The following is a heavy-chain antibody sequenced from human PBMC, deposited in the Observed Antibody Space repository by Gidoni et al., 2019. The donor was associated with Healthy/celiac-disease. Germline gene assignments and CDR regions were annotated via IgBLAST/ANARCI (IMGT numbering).Heavy chain of an antibody. CDR3: ARVGIVATMRTYTYYFDY. V-gene: IGHV4-59*01. D-gene: IGHD5-12*01. J-gene: IGHJ4*02. CDR2: IYYSGST. CDR1: GGSISSYY. Sequence: QVQLQESGPGLVKPSETLSLTCTVSGGSISSYYWSWIRQPPGKGLEWIGYIYYSGSTNYNPSLKSRVTISVDTSKNQFSLKLSSVTAADTAVYYCARVGIVATMRTYTYYFDYWGQGTLVTVSS.